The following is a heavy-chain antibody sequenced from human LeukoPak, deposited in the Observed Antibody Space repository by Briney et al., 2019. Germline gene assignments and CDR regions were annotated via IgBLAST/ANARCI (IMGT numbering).Heavy chain of an antibody. CDR2: IYYSGST. CDR3: ARDNGEDFDY. Sequence: PSETLSLTCTVSGGSISSGGYYWSWIRQHPGKGLEWIGYIYYSGSTYYNPSLKGRVTISVDTSKNQFSLKLSSVTAADTAVYYCARDNGEDFDYWGQGTLVTVSS. V-gene: IGHV4-31*03. J-gene: IGHJ4*02. D-gene: IGHD2-8*01. CDR1: GGSISSGGYY.